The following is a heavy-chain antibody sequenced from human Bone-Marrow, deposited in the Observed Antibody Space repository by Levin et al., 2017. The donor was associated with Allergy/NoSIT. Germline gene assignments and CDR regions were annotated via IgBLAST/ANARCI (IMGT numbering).Heavy chain of an antibody. Sequence: GESLKISCKASGYTFANYWMHWVRQAPGQGHEWLGVINPNGGTVAYAQKFRGRVIMTRDASTSTAYMELRGLSSDDTAVDYCARNGRIESPRRDYYYYYYMDVWGKGTTVIVSS. CDR2: INPNGGTV. J-gene: IGHJ6*03. CDR1: GYTFANYW. V-gene: IGHV1-46*03. CDR3: ARNGRIESPRRDYYYYYYMDV. D-gene: IGHD2-8*01.